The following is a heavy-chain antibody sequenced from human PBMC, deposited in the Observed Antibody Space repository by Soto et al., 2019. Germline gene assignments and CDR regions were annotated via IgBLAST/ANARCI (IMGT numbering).Heavy chain of an antibody. D-gene: IGHD3-10*01. Sequence: SETLSLTCTFSGGSISSSGYYCGWIRQPPWKGLEWIGSIYHSGSTYYNPSLKSRVSISVDPSKDQFSLNLRSVAAADTAVYYCATYGSGGYYYFHFWGQGALVTVSS. CDR2: IYHSGST. V-gene: IGHV4-39*01. J-gene: IGHJ4*02. CDR1: GGSISSSGYY. CDR3: ATYGSGGYYYFHF.